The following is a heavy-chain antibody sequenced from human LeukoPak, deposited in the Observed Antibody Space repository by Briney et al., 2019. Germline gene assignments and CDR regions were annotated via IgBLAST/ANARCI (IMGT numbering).Heavy chain of an antibody. CDR3: ARGSYYYDSSPQPNLDY. CDR1: GFTFSSYA. J-gene: IGHJ4*02. CDR2: ISYDGSNK. D-gene: IGHD3-22*01. Sequence: GGSLRLSCAASGFTFSSYAMHWVRQAPGKGLEWVAVISYDGSNKYYADSVKGRFTISRDNSKNTLYLQMNSLRAEDTAVYYCARGSYYYDSSPQPNLDYWGQGTLATVSS. V-gene: IGHV3-30-3*01.